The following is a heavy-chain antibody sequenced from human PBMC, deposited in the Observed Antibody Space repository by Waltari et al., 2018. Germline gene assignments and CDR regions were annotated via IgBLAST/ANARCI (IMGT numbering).Heavy chain of an antibody. V-gene: IGHV1-18*01. CDR1: GYTFISYG. D-gene: IGHD3-22*01. CDR3: ARGDYYDSSGYFRYDN. CDR2: ISIYNDKA. Sequence: QVQLVQSGAEVKEPGASVKVSCKASGYTFISYGISWVRQAPGQGLEWMGWISIYNDKANYEQKLQGRVTMTTDTSTSTAYMELRSLRSDDTAVYYCARGDYYDSSGYFRYDNWGQGTLVTVSS. J-gene: IGHJ4*02.